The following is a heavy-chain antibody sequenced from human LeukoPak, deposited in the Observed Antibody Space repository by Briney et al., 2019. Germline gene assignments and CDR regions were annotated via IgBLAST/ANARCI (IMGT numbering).Heavy chain of an antibody. D-gene: IGHD1-26*01. Sequence: PSETLSLTCTVSGGSISSSSYYWGWIRQPPGKGLEWIGSIYYSGSTYYNPSLKSRVTISVDTSKNQFSLKLSSVTAADTAVYYRAREWELLDYWGQGTLVTVSS. CDR2: IYYSGST. V-gene: IGHV4-39*07. CDR1: GGSISSSSYY. CDR3: AREWELLDY. J-gene: IGHJ4*02.